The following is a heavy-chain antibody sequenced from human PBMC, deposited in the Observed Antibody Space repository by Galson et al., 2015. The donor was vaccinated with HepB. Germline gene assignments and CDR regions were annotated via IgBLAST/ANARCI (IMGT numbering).Heavy chain of an antibody. Sequence: SVKVSCKASGYTFRDFYIHWVRQAPGKGLQWMGRINPINGDTNYAQKFHGRVTMTRDTSISTAYMEVTSLRYDDTAVYYCARRLYDIDAFDIWGQGTIVT. V-gene: IGHV1-2*06. D-gene: IGHD3-22*01. J-gene: IGHJ3*02. CDR2: INPINGDT. CDR3: ARRLYDIDAFDI. CDR1: GYTFRDFY.